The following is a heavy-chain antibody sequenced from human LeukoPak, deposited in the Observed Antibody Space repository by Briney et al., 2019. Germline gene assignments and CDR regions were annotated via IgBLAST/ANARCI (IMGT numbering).Heavy chain of an antibody. Sequence: GGSLRLSCAASGFTFSYYWMSWVRQAPGKGLEWVANIKQDGSEKFYVDSVKGRFTISRDNAKNSLYLQMNSLRAEDTAVYYCARASVGTLSSDYWGQGTLVTVSS. J-gene: IGHJ4*02. CDR1: GFTFSYYW. D-gene: IGHD6-13*01. CDR3: ARASVGTLSSDY. V-gene: IGHV3-7*01. CDR2: IKQDGSEK.